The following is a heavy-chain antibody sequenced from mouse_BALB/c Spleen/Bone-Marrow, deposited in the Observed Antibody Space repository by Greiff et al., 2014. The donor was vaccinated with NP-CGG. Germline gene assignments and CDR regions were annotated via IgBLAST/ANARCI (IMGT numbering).Heavy chain of an antibody. V-gene: IGHV14-1*02. CDR1: GFNIKDYS. CDR2: IDPEIGNT. CDR3: ARLFGTRDFDY. D-gene: IGHD4-1*01. Sequence: EVQLQQSGAELVRPGALVKLSCKASGFNIKDYSMHWVKQRPEQGLEWIGWIDPEIGNTLYDPKFQGKASITADTSSNTAYLQLSSLTSEDTAVYYCARLFGTRDFDYWGQGTTLTVSS. J-gene: IGHJ2*01.